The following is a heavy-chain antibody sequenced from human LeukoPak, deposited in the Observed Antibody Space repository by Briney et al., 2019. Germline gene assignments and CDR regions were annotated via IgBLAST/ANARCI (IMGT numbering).Heavy chain of an antibody. CDR1: GFTFSSYA. V-gene: IGHV3-15*06. J-gene: IGHJ4*02. CDR3: STDWTIDH. D-gene: IGHD3/OR15-3a*01. Sequence: GGSLRLSCAASGFTFSSYAMSWVRQAPGKGLEWVGHIKSKSDGGTTNYAAPVEGRFTISRDDSKNTLYMQMNSLKTEDTAVYYCSTDWTIDHWGQGTLVTVSS. CDR2: IKSKSDGGTT.